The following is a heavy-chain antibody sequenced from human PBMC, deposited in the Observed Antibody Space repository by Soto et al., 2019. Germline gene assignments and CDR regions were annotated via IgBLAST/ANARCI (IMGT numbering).Heavy chain of an antibody. D-gene: IGHD2-21*02. CDR1: GDTFTEYY. CDR3: ARGGHVVVVTADLDY. J-gene: IGHJ4*02. Sequence: QVQLMQSGAEVKKPGASVKVSCKASGDTFTEYYIHWVRQAPGQGLEWMGTVNPSGGHTTYAQHFLGRVTMTRDTSTSTLYMELTSLTSEYTAVYYCARGGHVVVVTADLDYWGQGTLVTVSS. V-gene: IGHV1-46*01. CDR2: VNPSGGHT.